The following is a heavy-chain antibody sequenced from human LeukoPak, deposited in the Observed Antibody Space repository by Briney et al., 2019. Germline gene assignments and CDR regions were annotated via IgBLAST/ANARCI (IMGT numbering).Heavy chain of an antibody. Sequence: SETLSLTCAVYGGSFSGYYWSWIRQPPGKGLEWIGEINHSESTNYNPSLKSRVTISVDTSKNQFSLKLSSVTAADTAVYYCARLRPHKSWSGYSSRWGQGTLVTVSS. CDR2: INHSEST. J-gene: IGHJ4*02. D-gene: IGHD3-3*01. CDR1: GGSFSGYY. CDR3: ARLRPHKSWSGYSSR. V-gene: IGHV4-34*01.